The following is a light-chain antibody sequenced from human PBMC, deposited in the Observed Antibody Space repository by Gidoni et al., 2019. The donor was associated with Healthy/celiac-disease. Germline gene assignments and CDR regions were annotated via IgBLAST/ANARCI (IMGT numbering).Light chain of an antibody. V-gene: IGKV2-28*01. CDR3: MQALQTPLFT. J-gene: IGKJ3*01. CDR1: QSLLHSNGYNY. CDR2: LGS. Sequence: DLVMTHSPLSLPVTPGEPASISCRSSQSLLHSNGYNYLDWYLQKPGQSPQLLIYLGSNRASGVPDRFSGSGSGTDFTLKISRVEAEDVGVYYCMQALQTPLFTLGPGTKVDIK.